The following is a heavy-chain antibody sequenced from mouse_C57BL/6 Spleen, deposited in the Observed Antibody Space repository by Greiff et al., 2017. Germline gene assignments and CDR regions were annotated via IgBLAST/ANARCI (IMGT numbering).Heavy chain of an antibody. J-gene: IGHJ1*03. D-gene: IGHD1-1*01. V-gene: IGHV3-8*01. CDR1: GYSITSDY. Sequence: QLQESGPGLAKPSQTLSLTCSVTGYSITSDYWNWIRKFPGNKLEYMGYISYSGSTYYNPSLKSRISITRDTSKNQYYLQLNSVTTEDTATYYCARAPYYYGSSHWYFDVWGTGTTVTVSS. CDR3: ARAPYYYGSSHWYFDV. CDR2: ISYSGST.